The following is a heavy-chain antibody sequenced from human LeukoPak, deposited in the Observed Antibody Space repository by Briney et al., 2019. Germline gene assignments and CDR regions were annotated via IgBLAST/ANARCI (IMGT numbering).Heavy chain of an antibody. Sequence: SQTLSLTCAISGDSVFSNSAAWSWIRQSPSRGLECLGRTYYRSKWNNDYAVSVKSRITINPDTSKNQFSLQLNSVTPEDTAVYYCARDQYYFDYWGQGTLVTVSS. CDR1: GDSVFSNSAA. CDR2: TYYRSKWNN. J-gene: IGHJ4*02. V-gene: IGHV6-1*01. CDR3: ARDQYYFDY.